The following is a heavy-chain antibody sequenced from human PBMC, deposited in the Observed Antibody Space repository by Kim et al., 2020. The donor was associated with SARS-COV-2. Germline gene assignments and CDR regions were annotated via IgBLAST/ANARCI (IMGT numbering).Heavy chain of an antibody. Sequence: SQTLSLTCAISGDSVSSNSAAWNWIRQSPSRGLEWLGRTYYRSKWYNDYAVSVKSRITINPDTSKNQFSLQLNSVTPEDTAVYYCARGREWLSNMDYYYYYMDVWGKGTTVTVSS. D-gene: IGHD3-3*01. V-gene: IGHV6-1*01. CDR2: TYYRSKWYN. J-gene: IGHJ6*03. CDR3: ARGREWLSNMDYYYYYMDV. CDR1: GDSVSSNSAA.